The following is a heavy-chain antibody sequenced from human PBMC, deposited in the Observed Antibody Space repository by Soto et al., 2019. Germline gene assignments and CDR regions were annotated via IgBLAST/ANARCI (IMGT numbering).Heavy chain of an antibody. Sequence: QVQLVQSGAEVKKPGASVKVSCKASGYTFTSYYMHWVRQAPGQGLEWMGIINPSGGSTSYAQKFQGRGTMTRDTSTSTVYMELSSLRSEDTAVYYCASDLPYSGSYYGFDYWAREPWSPSPQ. CDR2: INPSGGST. D-gene: IGHD1-26*01. J-gene: IGHJ4*02. V-gene: IGHV1-46*01. CDR1: GYTFTSYY. CDR3: ASDLPYSGSYYGFDY.